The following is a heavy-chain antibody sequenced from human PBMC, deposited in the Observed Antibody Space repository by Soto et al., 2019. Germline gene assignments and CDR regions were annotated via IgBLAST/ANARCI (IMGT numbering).Heavy chain of an antibody. Sequence: QITLKESGPTLVKPTQTLTLTCTFSGFSLSADGVGVGWIRQPPGKALEWLALIYWDDDKRYRPSLKSRLTYTKXTXKXXGVLTMTNMDPVDTATYYGAHAYGGTSWPNDAFDVWGQGTVVTVSS. D-gene: IGHD2-2*01. CDR3: AHAYGGTSWPNDAFDV. CDR2: IYWDDDK. V-gene: IGHV2-5*02. CDR1: GFSLSADGVG. J-gene: IGHJ3*01.